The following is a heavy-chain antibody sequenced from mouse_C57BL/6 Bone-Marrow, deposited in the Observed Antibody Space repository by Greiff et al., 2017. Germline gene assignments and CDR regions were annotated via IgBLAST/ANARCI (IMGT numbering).Heavy chain of an antibody. J-gene: IGHJ2*01. CDR1: GYTFTSYW. V-gene: IGHV1-59*01. CDR3: GNFDY. CDR2: IDPSDSYT. Sequence: QVQLQQPGAELVRPGTSVKLSCKASGYTFTSYWMHWVKQRPGQGLEWIGVIDPSDSYTNYNQKFKGKATLTVDTSSSTAYMQLSSLTSEDSAVNYCGNFDYWGQGTTLTVSS.